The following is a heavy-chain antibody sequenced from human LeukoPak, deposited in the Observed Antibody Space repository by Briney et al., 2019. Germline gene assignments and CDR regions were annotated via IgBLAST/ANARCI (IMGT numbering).Heavy chain of an antibody. J-gene: IGHJ4*02. Sequence: ASVKVSCKASGYTFTSYGISWVRQAPGQGLEWMGWISAYNGNTNYAQNLQGRVTMTTDTSTSTAYMELRSLRSDDTAVYFCARDSGGRGHFDFWGQGTLVTVSS. V-gene: IGHV1-18*01. D-gene: IGHD3-16*01. CDR3: ARDSGGRGHFDF. CDR2: ISAYNGNT. CDR1: GYTFTSYG.